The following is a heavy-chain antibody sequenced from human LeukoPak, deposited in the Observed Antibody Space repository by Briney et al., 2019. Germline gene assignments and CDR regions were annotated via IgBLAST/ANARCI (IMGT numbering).Heavy chain of an antibody. V-gene: IGHV3-9*01. J-gene: IGHJ4*02. CDR1: GFTFDDYA. D-gene: IGHD5-24*01. Sequence: GGSLRLSCAASGFTFDDYAMHWVRQAPGKGLEWVSGISWNSGSIGYADSVKGRFTISRDNAKNSLYLQMNSLRAEDTALYYCAKDTGGYNVLDYWGQGTLVTVSP. CDR2: ISWNSGSI. CDR3: AKDTGGYNVLDY.